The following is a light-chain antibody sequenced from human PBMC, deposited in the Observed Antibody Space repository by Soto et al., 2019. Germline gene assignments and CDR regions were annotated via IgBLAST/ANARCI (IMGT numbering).Light chain of an antibody. CDR2: GAS. CDR3: QQYDSSPYT. V-gene: IGKV3-20*01. J-gene: IGKJ2*01. Sequence: EIVLTQSPGTLSLSPGERATLSCRASQSVNSIYLAWYQQKPGQAPRLLIYGASSRETGIPDTFSGSGSGTDFTLTTSRLEPEDLAVYYCQQYDSSPYTFGQGTKLEIK. CDR1: QSVNSIY.